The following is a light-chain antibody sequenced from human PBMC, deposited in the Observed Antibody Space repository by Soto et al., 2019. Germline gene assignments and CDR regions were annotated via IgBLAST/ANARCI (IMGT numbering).Light chain of an antibody. Sequence: QSALTQPRSVSGSPGQSVTISCTGSSSNVGGYNYVSWYQQHPGKAPKFMIYDVSKRPSGVPYRFSGSKSGNTASLTIFGLQAEDEADYYCCSYAGSHTFVFVTGTKLTVL. CDR3: CSYAGSHTFV. CDR2: DVS. CDR1: SSNVGGYNY. V-gene: IGLV2-11*01. J-gene: IGLJ1*01.